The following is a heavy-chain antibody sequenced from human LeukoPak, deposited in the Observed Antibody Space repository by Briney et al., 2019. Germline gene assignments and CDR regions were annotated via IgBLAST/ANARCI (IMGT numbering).Heavy chain of an antibody. Sequence: SETLSLTCAVSGYSISSGYYWGWIRQPPGKGLEWIGTIYHTGSTYYNPSLKSRVTISVDTSKNQFSLKLSSVTAADTAVYYCVTYCGGDCYRAFDYWGQGTLVTVPS. CDR2: IYHTGST. D-gene: IGHD2-21*02. CDR1: GYSISSGYY. CDR3: VTYCGGDCYRAFDY. V-gene: IGHV4-38-2*01. J-gene: IGHJ4*02.